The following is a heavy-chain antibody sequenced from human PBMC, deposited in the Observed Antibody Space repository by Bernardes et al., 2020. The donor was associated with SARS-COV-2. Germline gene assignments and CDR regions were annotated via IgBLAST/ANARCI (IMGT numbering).Heavy chain of an antibody. CDR2: INTGGSS. D-gene: IGHD2-21*02. V-gene: IGHV4-61*02. CDR3: ARGSNIVCSGDSCPTEMYSYGFYYFDS. Sequence: SETLSLTCTVSGDSITSGPYNWNWIRQTAGKGLEWIGRINTGGSSNTNPSLNSRVAIFLDASDNQVSLDLNSVTAADSGVYYCARGSNIVCSGDSCPTEMYSYGFYYFDSWGQGTRLTVSS. J-gene: IGHJ4*02. CDR1: GDSITSGPYN.